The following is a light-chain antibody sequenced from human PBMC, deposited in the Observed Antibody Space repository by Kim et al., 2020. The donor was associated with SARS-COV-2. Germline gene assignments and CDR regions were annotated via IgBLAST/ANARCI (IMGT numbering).Light chain of an antibody. V-gene: IGLV1-44*01. Sequence: VLTQPPSASGTPGQRVTISCSGSSSNIGSNTVNWYQQLPGTAPKLLISSNNQRPSGVPDRFSGSKSGTSASLAISGLQSEDEADYYCAAWDDSLNGVVFGGGTQLTVL. CDR2: SNN. CDR1: SSNIGSNT. J-gene: IGLJ2*01. CDR3: AAWDDSLNGVV.